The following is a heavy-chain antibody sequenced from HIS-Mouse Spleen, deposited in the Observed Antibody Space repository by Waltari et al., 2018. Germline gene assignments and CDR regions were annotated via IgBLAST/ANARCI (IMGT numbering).Heavy chain of an antibody. CDR3: ARAIPYSSSWYDWYFDL. V-gene: IGHV4-39*07. Sequence: QLQLQESGPGLVKPSETLSLTCTVSGGSISSSSYYWGWIRQPPGKGLEWIGSIYYSGSTYYNPSLKSRVTISVDTSKNQCSLKLSSVTAADTAVYYCARAIPYSSSWYDWYFDLWGRGTLVTVSS. CDR2: IYYSGST. D-gene: IGHD6-13*01. CDR1: GGSISSSSYY. J-gene: IGHJ2*01.